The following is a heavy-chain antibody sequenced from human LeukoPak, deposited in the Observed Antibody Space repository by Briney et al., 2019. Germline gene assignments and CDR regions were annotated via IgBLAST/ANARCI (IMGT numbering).Heavy chain of an antibody. CDR1: GGSISSSSYY. CDR3: AREVGIRYNWFDP. D-gene: IGHD1-14*01. J-gene: IGHJ5*02. Sequence: PSETLSLTCTVSGGSISSSSYYWGWIRQPPGKGLEWIGSIYYSGSTYYNPSLKSRVTISVDTSKNQFSLKLSSVTAADTAVYYCAREVGIRYNWFDPWGQGTLVTVSS. CDR2: IYYSGST. V-gene: IGHV4-39*02.